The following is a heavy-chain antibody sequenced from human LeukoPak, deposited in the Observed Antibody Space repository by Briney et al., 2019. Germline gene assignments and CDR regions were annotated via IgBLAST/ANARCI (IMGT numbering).Heavy chain of an antibody. Sequence: PSETLSLTCGVNGGSLIVYYWSWIRQTPSNELEWIGEINHSGSTNYNPSLKSRVTISVDTSKNQFYLTLNSLTAADTAVYYCTRRRWSSSSVIGYWGRGTRVTVSS. CDR1: GGSLIVYY. CDR3: TRRRWSSSSVIGY. CDR2: INHSGST. J-gene: IGHJ4*02. D-gene: IGHD6-6*01. V-gene: IGHV4-34*01.